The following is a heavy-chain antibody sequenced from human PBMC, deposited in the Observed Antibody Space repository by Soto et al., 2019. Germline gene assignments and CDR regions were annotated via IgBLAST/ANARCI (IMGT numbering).Heavy chain of an antibody. Sequence: SVKVSCKASGGTFSSYAISWVRQAPGQGLEWMGGIIPIFGTANYAQKFQGRVTITADESTSTAYMELSSLRSEDTAVYYCARDLSKQVRGVRLIKPDWYYYGMDVWGQGTTVTVSS. V-gene: IGHV1-69*13. CDR3: ARDLSKQVRGVRLIKPDWYYYGMDV. J-gene: IGHJ6*02. CDR2: IIPIFGTA. D-gene: IGHD2-8*01. CDR1: GGTFSSYA.